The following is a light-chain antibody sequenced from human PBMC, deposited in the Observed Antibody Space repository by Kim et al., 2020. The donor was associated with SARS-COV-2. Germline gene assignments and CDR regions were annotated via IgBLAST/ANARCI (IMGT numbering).Light chain of an antibody. V-gene: IGKV1-16*02. CDR1: QAIGTY. Sequence: AFVGDRVTITCRASQAIGTYLAWFQQKPGRAPKFLIYAASNLQSGVPSKFSGNGSGADFTLTISSLQPEDFATYYCQQYKIYPWTFGRGTKVEIK. J-gene: IGKJ1*01. CDR3: QQYKIYPWT. CDR2: AAS.